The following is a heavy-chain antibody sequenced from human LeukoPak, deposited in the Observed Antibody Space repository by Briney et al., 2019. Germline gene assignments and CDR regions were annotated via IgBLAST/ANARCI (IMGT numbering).Heavy chain of an antibody. V-gene: IGHV3-48*02. CDR3: ARDPSTMVRGVVQHYFDD. CDR1: GFTFSRYG. D-gene: IGHD3-10*01. J-gene: IGHJ4*02. CDR2: ISRSSSTV. Sequence: GGSLRLSCAASGFTFSRYGMNWVRQAPGKGLEWVSYISRSSSTVYYADSVKGRFTISRDNAKNSLYLQMNSLRDEDAAVYYCARDPSTMVRGVVQHYFDDWGQGALVTVSS.